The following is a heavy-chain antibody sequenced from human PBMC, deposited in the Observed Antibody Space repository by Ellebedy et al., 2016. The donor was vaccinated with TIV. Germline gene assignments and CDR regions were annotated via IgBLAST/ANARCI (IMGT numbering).Heavy chain of an antibody. J-gene: IGHJ4*02. CDR2: IVFGSGNT. D-gene: IGHD4-17*01. CDR1: GFTFTNSA. Sequence: SVKVSXKASGFTFTNSAVQWVRQARGQRLEWIGWIVFGSGNTNYAQKFQERVTITRDMSTSTAYMELSSLRSEDTAVYYCAAESYGDYVGYFDYWGQGTLVTVSS. V-gene: IGHV1-58*01. CDR3: AAESYGDYVGYFDY.